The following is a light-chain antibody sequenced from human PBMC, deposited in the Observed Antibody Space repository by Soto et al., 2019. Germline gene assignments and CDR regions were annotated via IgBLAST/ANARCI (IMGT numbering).Light chain of an antibody. J-gene: IGLJ2*01. Sequence: QSALTQPASVSGSPGQSITISCTGTSSDIGGYNFVSWYHQHPGKAPKLLIYEVTNRPSGIPDRFSGSKSGNTASLTISGLQAEDGADYYCASYATSSTRVFGGGTKLTVL. V-gene: IGLV2-14*01. CDR1: SSDIGGYNF. CDR2: EVT. CDR3: ASYATSSTRV.